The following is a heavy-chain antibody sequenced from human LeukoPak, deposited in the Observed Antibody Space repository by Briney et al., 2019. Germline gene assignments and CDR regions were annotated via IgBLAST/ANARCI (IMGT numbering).Heavy chain of an antibody. CDR3: ARSYYGDYEDF. J-gene: IGHJ4*02. V-gene: IGHV3-74*01. Sequence: PGGSLRLSCAAFGFTSSTYWIHWVRQAPGKGLMWVSRINSDGSSTSYADSVKGRFTISRDNAKNTVYLHMNSLKVEDTAVYYCARSYYGDYEDFWGQGTLVAVSS. CDR1: GFTSSTYW. D-gene: IGHD4-17*01. CDR2: INSDGSST.